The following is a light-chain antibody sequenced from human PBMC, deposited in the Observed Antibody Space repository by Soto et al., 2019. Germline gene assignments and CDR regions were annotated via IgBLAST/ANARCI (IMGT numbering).Light chain of an antibody. Sequence: VVTQFPDSLTVSLGERAAIDCKSSHSLLYNSSHYLAWYQQKPGQPPKLLIYWSSTRESGVPARFSGSGSGTNVTLTISGLQAEDAAVYYCQQYYTTPYTFGQGTKLAI. CDR2: WSS. CDR3: QQYYTTPYT. CDR1: HSLLYNSSHY. J-gene: IGKJ2*01. V-gene: IGKV4-1*01.